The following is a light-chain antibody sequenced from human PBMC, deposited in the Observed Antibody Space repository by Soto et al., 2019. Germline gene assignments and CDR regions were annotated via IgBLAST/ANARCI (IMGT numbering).Light chain of an antibody. CDR3: QQYGSSPRT. CDR2: GAS. J-gene: IGKJ1*01. V-gene: IGKV3-20*01. CDR1: QSVSSSY. Sequence: EIVLTQSPGTLSLSPGERATLSCRASQSVSSSYLAWYQQKPGQAPRLLIYGASSRATGIPDRFSGSGSGTDFTLTISRLEPEDLAVYYCQQYGSSPRTFGQGTKVAIK.